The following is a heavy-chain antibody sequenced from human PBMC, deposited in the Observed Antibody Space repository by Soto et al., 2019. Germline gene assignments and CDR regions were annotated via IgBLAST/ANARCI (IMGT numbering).Heavy chain of an antibody. CDR2: IGTTGGT. CDR1: GFIFSSYD. Sequence: LRLSCAASGFIFSSYDMQWVRQPSGKGLEWVSAIGTTGGTYYQASVKGRFTISRENAKNSFYLQMNGLTAGDTAVYYCARSPPGTGWNFDYWGQGTVVTVSS. J-gene: IGHJ4*02. V-gene: IGHV3-13*01. CDR3: ARSPPGTGWNFDY. D-gene: IGHD6-19*01.